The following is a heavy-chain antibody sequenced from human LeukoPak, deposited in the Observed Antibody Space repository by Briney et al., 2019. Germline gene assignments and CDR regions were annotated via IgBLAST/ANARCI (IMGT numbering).Heavy chain of an antibody. CDR2: IYHSGST. Sequence: SETLSLTCAVSGGSISSGGYSWSWIRQPPGKGLEWIGYIYHSGSTYYNPSLKSRVTISVDRSKNQFSLKLSSVTAADTAVYYCARGLPSYDFWSGYFRDAFDIWGQGTMVTVSS. J-gene: IGHJ3*02. V-gene: IGHV4-30-2*01. D-gene: IGHD3-3*01. CDR3: ARGLPSYDFWSGYFRDAFDI. CDR1: GGSISSGGYS.